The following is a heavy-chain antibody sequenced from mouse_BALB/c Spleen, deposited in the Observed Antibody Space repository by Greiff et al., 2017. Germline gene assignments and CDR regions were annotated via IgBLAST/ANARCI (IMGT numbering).Heavy chain of an antibody. CDR1: GYSITSDYA. Sequence: VKLVESGPGLVKPSQSLSLTCTVTGYSITSDYAWNWIRQFPGNKLEWMGYISYSGSTSYNPSLKSRISITRDTSKNQFFLQLNSVTTEDTATYDCARTIYYDYPYAMDYWGQGASVTVAS. CDR2: ISYSGST. V-gene: IGHV3-2*02. J-gene: IGHJ4*01. D-gene: IGHD2-4*01. CDR3: ARTIYYDYPYAMDY.